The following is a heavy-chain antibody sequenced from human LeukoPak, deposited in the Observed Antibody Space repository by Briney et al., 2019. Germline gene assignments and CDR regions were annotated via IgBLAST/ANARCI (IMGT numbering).Heavy chain of an antibody. Sequence: ASVKVSCEASGGTFSSYVISWVRQAPRQGLEWMGRIIPIFGTTNYALKFQGRVTITTDESTSTAYMELSSLRSDDTAVYYCASFELGSGSYPFDYWGQGTLVTVSS. CDR2: IIPIFGTT. CDR3: ASFELGSGSYPFDY. V-gene: IGHV1-69*05. D-gene: IGHD1-26*01. CDR1: GGTFSSYV. J-gene: IGHJ4*02.